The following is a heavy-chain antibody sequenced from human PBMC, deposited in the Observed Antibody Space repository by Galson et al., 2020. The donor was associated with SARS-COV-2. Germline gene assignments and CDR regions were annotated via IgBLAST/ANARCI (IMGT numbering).Heavy chain of an antibody. V-gene: IGHV3-23*01. CDR1: GFSFSNYA. CDR3: AKALGITIFGHKNCDYYVDV. Sequence: GGSLRLSCAASGFSFSNYAMTWVRQAPGKGLEWVSGISESGGTTYYADSVKGRFTISRDNAKNSLYLQMNSLRAEDTALYYCAKALGITIFGHKNCDYYVDVWGKGTTVTVSS. CDR2: ISESGGTT. J-gene: IGHJ6*03. D-gene: IGHD3-3*01.